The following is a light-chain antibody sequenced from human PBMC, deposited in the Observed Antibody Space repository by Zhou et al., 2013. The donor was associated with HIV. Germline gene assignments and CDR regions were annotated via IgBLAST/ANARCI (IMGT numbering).Light chain of an antibody. V-gene: IGKV1-5*03. CDR2: EAS. J-gene: IGKJ2*04. Sequence: DIQMTQSPSSLSASVGDRVTITCRASQSIKIWLAWYQHKPGKAPKLLIYEASNLQSGVPSRFSGSGSGTEFTLTITSLQPDDLATYYCQQYNNFPCSFGQGTKVEIK. CDR3: QQYNNFPCS. CDR1: QSIKIW.